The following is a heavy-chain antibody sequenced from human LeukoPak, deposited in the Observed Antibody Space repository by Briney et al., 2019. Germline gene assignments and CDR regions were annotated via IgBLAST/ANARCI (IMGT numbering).Heavy chain of an antibody. D-gene: IGHD2-21*01. V-gene: IGHV3-21*01. CDR2: ISSSSSYI. Sequence: PGGSLRLSCAASGFTFSSYSMNWVRQAPGKGLEWVSSISSSSSYIYYADSVKGRFTISRDNAKNSLYLQMNSLRAEDTAVYYCARDISGPEGGDAFDIWGQGTMVTVSS. CDR3: ARDISGPEGGDAFDI. CDR1: GFTFSSYS. J-gene: IGHJ3*02.